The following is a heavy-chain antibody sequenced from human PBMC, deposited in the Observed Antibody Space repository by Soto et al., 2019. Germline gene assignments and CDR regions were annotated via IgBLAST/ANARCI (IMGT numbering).Heavy chain of an antibody. CDR2: IFYTGTT. Sequence: SETLSLTCSVSGGAIIYNSYYLGCTRQPPGKGLEWVGGIFYTGTTYYSPSLKDRVTISVDTSKNSFSLNLTSVTAADTAVYFCARLVVVAPVANAWGQGTLVTVSS. D-gene: IGHD2-2*01. CDR1: GGAIIYNSYY. V-gene: IGHV4-39*02. CDR3: ARLVVVAPVANA. J-gene: IGHJ5*02.